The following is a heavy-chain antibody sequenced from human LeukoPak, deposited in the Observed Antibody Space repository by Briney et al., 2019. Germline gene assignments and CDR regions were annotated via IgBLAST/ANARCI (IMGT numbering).Heavy chain of an antibody. Sequence: GGSLRLSCAASGFTFSSYTMSWVRQAPGKGLEWVSAISGSGGSTYYADSVKGRFTISRDNSKNTLYLQMNSLRAEDTAVYYCARADTYSSGWYEDYWGQGTLVTVSS. D-gene: IGHD6-19*01. CDR3: ARADTYSSGWYEDY. V-gene: IGHV3-23*01. CDR1: GFTFSSYT. J-gene: IGHJ4*02. CDR2: ISGSGGST.